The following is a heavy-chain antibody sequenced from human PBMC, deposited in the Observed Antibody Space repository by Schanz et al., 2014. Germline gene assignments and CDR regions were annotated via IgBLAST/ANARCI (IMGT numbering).Heavy chain of an antibody. J-gene: IGHJ4*02. D-gene: IGHD3-9*01. Sequence: QVQLVESGGGLVKPGGSLRLSCAASGFIFSNSWMSWVRQAPGKGLEWVALISYDGNTKYYADSVKGRFTISRDNSKNTLYLQMNSLRAEDTAVYYCAKDHAGADILTALGNWGQGTLVTVAS. CDR1: GFIFSNSW. CDR3: AKDHAGADILTALGN. V-gene: IGHV3-30*18. CDR2: ISYDGNTK.